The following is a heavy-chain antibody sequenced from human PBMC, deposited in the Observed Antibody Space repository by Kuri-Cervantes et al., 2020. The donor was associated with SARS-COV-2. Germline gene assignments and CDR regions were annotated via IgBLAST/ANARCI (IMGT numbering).Heavy chain of an antibody. CDR2: IYHSGST. J-gene: IGHJ6*03. Sequence: GSLRLSCTVSGGSISSGYYWGWIRQPPGKGLEWIGSIYHSGSTYYNPSLKSRVTISVDTSKNQFSLKLSSVTAADTAVYYCARGVSSSSPLTSYYMDVWGKGTTVTVSS. CDR3: ARGVSSSSPLTSYYMDV. V-gene: IGHV4-38-2*02. CDR1: GGSISSGYY. D-gene: IGHD6-6*01.